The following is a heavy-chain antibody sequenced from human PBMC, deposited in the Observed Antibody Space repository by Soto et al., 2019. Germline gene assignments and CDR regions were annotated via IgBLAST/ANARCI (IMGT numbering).Heavy chain of an antibody. J-gene: IGHJ4*02. CDR3: ARSGYYSGSGSYYFGRDFDS. Sequence: QVQLVQSGAEVKKPGAPVKVSCKASGYTFTDYDINWVRQATGQGLEWMGWMNPNTGNTRYAQHFQGRLTLTRDTSISTAFMELRSLRSEDTAFYYCARSGYYSGSGSYYFGRDFDSWGQGTLVTVSS. D-gene: IGHD3-10*01. V-gene: IGHV1-8*01. CDR2: MNPNTGNT. CDR1: GYTFTDYD.